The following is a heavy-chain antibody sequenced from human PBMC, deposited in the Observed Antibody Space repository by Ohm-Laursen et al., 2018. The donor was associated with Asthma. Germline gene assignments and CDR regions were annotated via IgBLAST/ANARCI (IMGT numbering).Heavy chain of an antibody. J-gene: IGHJ4*02. CDR3: ARRYSSSRDFDY. CDR2: ISTASTFI. CDR1: GYTFSRYS. D-gene: IGHD6-6*01. V-gene: IGHV3-21*01. Sequence: SLRLSSAASGYTFSRYSIHWVRQVPGKGLEWVASISTASTFIYYADSVRGRFTTSRDNAKNSVYLQMNSLRDEDTAVYYCARRYSSSRDFDYWGQGTLVTVSS.